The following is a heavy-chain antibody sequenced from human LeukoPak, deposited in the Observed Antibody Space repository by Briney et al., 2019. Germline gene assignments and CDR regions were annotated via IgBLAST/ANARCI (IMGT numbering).Heavy chain of an antibody. Sequence: GGSLRLSCAASGFTFSSYSMNWVRQAPGKGLEWVSSISSSSSYIYYADSVKGRFTTSRDNAKNSLYLQMNSLRAEDTAVYYRASSVVVVAATGVWGQGTLVTVSS. CDR3: ASSVVVVAATGV. D-gene: IGHD2-15*01. J-gene: IGHJ4*02. CDR2: ISSSSSYI. CDR1: GFTFSSYS. V-gene: IGHV3-21*01.